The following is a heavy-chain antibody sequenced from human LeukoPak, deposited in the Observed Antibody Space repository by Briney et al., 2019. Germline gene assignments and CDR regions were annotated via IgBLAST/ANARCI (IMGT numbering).Heavy chain of an antibody. CDR3: LRQDDSSGYRAFDI. Sequence: GGSLRLSCAASGFTFSNYGMNWVRQAPGKGLQWVSSISSNSNYIYYADSVKGRFTISRDNAKNSLYLQMTSLRAEDTALYYCLRQDDSSGYRAFDIWGQGTMVTVSS. J-gene: IGHJ3*02. CDR2: ISSNSNYI. D-gene: IGHD3-22*01. V-gene: IGHV3-21*01. CDR1: GFTFSNYG.